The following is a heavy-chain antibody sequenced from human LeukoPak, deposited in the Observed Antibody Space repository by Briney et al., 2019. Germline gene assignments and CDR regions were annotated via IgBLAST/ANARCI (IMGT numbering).Heavy chain of an antibody. J-gene: IGHJ4*02. V-gene: IGHV3-21*01. CDR3: ASNPEEIAAAGY. CDR1: GFAFSSYS. CDR2: ISSSSSYI. D-gene: IGHD6-13*01. Sequence: GGSLRLSCAASGFAFSSYSMNWVRQAPGKGLEWVSSISSSSSYIYYADSVKGRFTISRDNAKNSLYLQMNSLRAEDTAVYYCASNPEEIAAAGYWGQGTLVTVSS.